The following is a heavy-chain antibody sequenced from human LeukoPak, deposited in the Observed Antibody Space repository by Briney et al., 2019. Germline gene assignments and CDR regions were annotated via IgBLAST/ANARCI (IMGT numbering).Heavy chain of an antibody. V-gene: IGHV1-2*02. CDR1: GYTFTGYY. CDR2: INPNSGGT. J-gene: IGHJ3*02. Sequence: ASVKVSCKASGYTFTGYYMHWVRQAPGQGLEWMGWINPNSGGTNYAQKFQGRVTMTRDTSISTAYMELSRLRSDDTAVYYCARASSPHYYGSGSFFVFGAFDIWGQGTMVTVSS. CDR3: ARASSPHYYGSGSFFVFGAFDI. D-gene: IGHD3-10*01.